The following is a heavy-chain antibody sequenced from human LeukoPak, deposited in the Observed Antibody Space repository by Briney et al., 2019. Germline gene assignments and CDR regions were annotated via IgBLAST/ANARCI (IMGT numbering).Heavy chain of an antibody. V-gene: IGHV1-69*04. CDR3: ASLQGDPIHVDIVATITDY. CDR1: GYTFTSYG. CDR2: IIPILGIA. Sequence: GASVKVSCKASGYTFTSYGISWVRQAPGQGLEWMGRIIPILGIANYAQKFQGRVTITADKSTSTAYMELSSLRSEDTAVYYCASLQGDPIHVDIVATITDYWGQGTLVTVSS. J-gene: IGHJ4*02. D-gene: IGHD5-12*01.